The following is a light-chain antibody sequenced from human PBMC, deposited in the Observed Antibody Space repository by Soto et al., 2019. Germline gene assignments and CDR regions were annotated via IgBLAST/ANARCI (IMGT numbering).Light chain of an antibody. V-gene: IGKV2-30*01. CDR3: MQGTHWPPYT. Sequence: DVVMTQSPLSLPVTLGQPASISCRSSQSLVYSDGNTYLNWFQQRTGRSPRRLIYEVSNRDSGVPDRFSGSGSGTDFTLKISRVEADDVGVYYCMQGTHWPPYTFGQGTKLEIK. CDR1: QSLVYSDGNTY. J-gene: IGKJ2*01. CDR2: EVS.